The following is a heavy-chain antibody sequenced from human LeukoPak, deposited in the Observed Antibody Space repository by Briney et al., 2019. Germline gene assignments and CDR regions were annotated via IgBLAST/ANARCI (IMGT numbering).Heavy chain of an antibody. CDR2: VYTSGST. CDR3: AGGVTIVRGTSKHFDY. D-gene: IGHD3-10*01. J-gene: IGHJ4*02. Sequence: SETLSLTCTVSGGSIRSGSYYWSWIRQAAGKGLEWIGRVYTSGSTNYNPSLESRVTISVDTSKNQFSLNLSSVTAADTAVYYCAGGVTIVRGTSKHFDYWGQGALVTVSS. CDR1: GGSIRSGSYY. V-gene: IGHV4-61*02.